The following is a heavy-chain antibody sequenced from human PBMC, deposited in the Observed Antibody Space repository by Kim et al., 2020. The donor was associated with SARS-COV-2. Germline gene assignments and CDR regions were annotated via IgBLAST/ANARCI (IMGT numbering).Heavy chain of an antibody. D-gene: IGHD2-2*01. CDR2: IWYDGSNK. Sequence: GGSLRLSCAASGFTFSSYGMHWVRQAPGKGLEWVAVIWYDGSNKYYADSVKGRFTISRDNSKNTLYLQMNSLRAEATAVYYCARDYCSSTRTYSSSCHFDYWGQGTLVTVSS. CDR3: ARDYCSSTRTYSSSCHFDY. CDR1: GFTFSSYG. V-gene: IGHV3-33*01. J-gene: IGHJ4*02.